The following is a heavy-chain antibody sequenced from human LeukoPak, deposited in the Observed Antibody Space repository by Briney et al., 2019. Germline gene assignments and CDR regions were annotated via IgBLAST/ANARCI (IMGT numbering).Heavy chain of an antibody. J-gene: IGHJ3*02. CDR2: VYYVGNT. Sequence: SSETLSLTCTVSGGSISSYYWSWIRQPPGKGLEWIGYVYYVGNTDYNPYLKSRVTMSVDTSKNQFSLKLTSVTAADTAVYYCARHGIIRRGNDAFDIWGQGTMVTVSS. CDR1: GGSISSYY. CDR3: ARHGIIRRGNDAFDI. V-gene: IGHV4-59*08. D-gene: IGHD3-10*01.